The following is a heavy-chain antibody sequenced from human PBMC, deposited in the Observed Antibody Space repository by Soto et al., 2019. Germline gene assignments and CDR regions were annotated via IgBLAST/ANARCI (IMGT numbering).Heavy chain of an antibody. CDR1: GGSVSSGSYY. CDR3: AGGEGWHYYYGMDV. CDR2: IDYSGST. Sequence: SETVSLTCTVLGGSVSSGSYYCSWIRQPPGKGLVWLGHIDYSGSTNYNLSPKIRVAIPVDTSKNKYSRHLRPVPAAAPAVYYCAGGEGWHYYYGMDVWGQGTTVTVSS. D-gene: IGHD3-10*01. V-gene: IGHV4-61*01. J-gene: IGHJ6*02.